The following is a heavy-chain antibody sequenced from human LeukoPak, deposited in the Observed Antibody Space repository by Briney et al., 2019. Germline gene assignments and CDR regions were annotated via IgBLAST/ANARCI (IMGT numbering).Heavy chain of an antibody. CDR1: GFTFSSYS. CDR2: ISSSSSYI. Sequence: PGGSLRLSCAASGFTFSSYSMNWVRQAPGKGLEWVSSISSSSSYIYYGDSLKGRFTISRDNAKNSLYLQMNSLRAEDTAMYYCAKGIPRADAFDIWGQGTVVTVSS. V-gene: IGHV3-21*01. J-gene: IGHJ3*02. CDR3: AKGIPRADAFDI.